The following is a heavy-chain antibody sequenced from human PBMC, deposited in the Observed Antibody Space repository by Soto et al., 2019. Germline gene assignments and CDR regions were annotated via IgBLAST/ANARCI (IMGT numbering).Heavy chain of an antibody. V-gene: IGHV3-13*01. CDR3: ARDTKFGYSSGWYPGMDV. D-gene: IGHD6-19*01. J-gene: IGHJ6*02. CDR2: IGIAGDT. Sequence: GGSLRLSCAASGFTFSSYDMHWVRRATGKGLEWVSAIGIAGDTYYPGSVKGRFTISRENAKNSLYLQMNSLRAEDTAVYYCARDTKFGYSSGWYPGMDVWGQGTTVTVS. CDR1: GFTFSSYD.